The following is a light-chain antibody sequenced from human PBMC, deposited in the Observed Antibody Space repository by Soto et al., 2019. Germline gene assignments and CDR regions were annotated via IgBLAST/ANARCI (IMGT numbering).Light chain of an antibody. Sequence: EIVMTQSPVTLSVSPGERATLSCRASESISNKLAWYQQKPGQAPRLLIYGASTRATGIPARFSGGGSGTEFTLTISSLQSEDVAVYYCQQYINWPPWTFGQGTKVDIK. V-gene: IGKV3-15*01. CDR1: ESISNK. CDR3: QQYINWPPWT. CDR2: GAS. J-gene: IGKJ1*01.